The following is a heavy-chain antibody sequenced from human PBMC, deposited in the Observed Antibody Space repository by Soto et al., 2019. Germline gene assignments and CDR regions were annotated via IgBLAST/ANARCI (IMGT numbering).Heavy chain of an antibody. J-gene: IGHJ4*02. CDR1: GFTFSNAW. D-gene: IGHD2-15*01. V-gene: IGHV3-15*07. CDR2: IKSKTDGGTT. CDR3: TGYFSGGSCYDY. Sequence: EVQLVESGGGLVKPGGSLRLSCAASGFTFSNAWMNWVRQAPGKGLEWVGRIKSKTDGGTTDYAAPVKGRVTISRDDSKNTLYLQMNSLKTEDTAVYYFTGYFSGGSCYDYWGQGTLVTVSS.